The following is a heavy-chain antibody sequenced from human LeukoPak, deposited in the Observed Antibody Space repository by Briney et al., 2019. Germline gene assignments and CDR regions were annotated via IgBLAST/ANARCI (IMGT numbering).Heavy chain of an antibody. Sequence: ASVKVSCKASGYTFTGYYIHWVRQAPGQGLEWVGRINPNSGGADFPQKFQGRVTLTRDTSITTAYMGLTKLTSDDTAVYYCVRDSGRAAANRWGQGTLVTVSS. CDR1: GYTFTGYY. D-gene: IGHD6-13*01. CDR3: VRDSGRAAANR. J-gene: IGHJ4*02. V-gene: IGHV1-2*06. CDR2: INPNSGGA.